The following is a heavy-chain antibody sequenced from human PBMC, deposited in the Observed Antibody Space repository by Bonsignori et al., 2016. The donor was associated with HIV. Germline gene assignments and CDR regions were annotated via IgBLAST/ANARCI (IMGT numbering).Heavy chain of an antibody. CDR1: GLSFSNSW. D-gene: IGHD3-16*02. V-gene: IGHV3-7*03. Sequence: GGSLRLSCAASGLSFSNSWMSWVRQAPGKGLEWVANIKQDGSEKFYVDSVKGRFTISRDNAKNSLYLQMNSLRVEDTAVYYCARESSSWFDPWGQGTQVTVSS. J-gene: IGHJ5*02. CDR3: ARESSSWFDP. CDR2: IKQDGSEK.